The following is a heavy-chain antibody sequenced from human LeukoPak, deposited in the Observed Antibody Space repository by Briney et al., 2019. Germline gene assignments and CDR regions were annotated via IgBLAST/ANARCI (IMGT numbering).Heavy chain of an antibody. CDR1: GFTFSSYA. D-gene: IGHD3-22*01. V-gene: IGHV3-30*04. Sequence: PGRSLRLSCAASGFTFSSYAMYWVRQAPGKGLEWVAVISYDGSNKYYADSVKGRFTISRDNSKNTLYLQMNSLRAEDTAVYYCARDGWDDSSGFDYWGQGTLVTVSS. J-gene: IGHJ4*02. CDR3: ARDGWDDSSGFDY. CDR2: ISYDGSNK.